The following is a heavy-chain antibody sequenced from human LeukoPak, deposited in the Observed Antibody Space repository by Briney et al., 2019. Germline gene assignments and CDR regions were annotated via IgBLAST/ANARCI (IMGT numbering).Heavy chain of an antibody. Sequence: GGSLRLSCAGSRLTLSGYWMQWVRQAPGKGLVWVSRISDDGSITNYADSVRGRFTISRDNAKNTLFLQMDSLRDEDTAVYYCVRDLQDWGQGTLVTVSS. CDR3: VRDLQD. J-gene: IGHJ4*02. CDR2: ISDDGSIT. CDR1: RLTLSGYW. V-gene: IGHV3-74*01.